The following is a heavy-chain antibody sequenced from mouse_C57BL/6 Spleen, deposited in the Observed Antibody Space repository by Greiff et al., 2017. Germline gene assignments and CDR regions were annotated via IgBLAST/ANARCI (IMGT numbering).Heavy chain of an antibody. J-gene: IGHJ1*03. V-gene: IGHV2-5*01. CDR3: AKNWGYGVWYFDV. Sequence: VMLVESGPGLVQPSQSLSITCTVSGFSLTSYGVHWVRQSPGKGLEWLGVIWRGGSTDYNAAFMSRLSITKDNSKSQVFFKMNSLQADDTAIYYCAKNWGYGVWYFDVWGTGTTVTVSS. D-gene: IGHD2-2*01. CDR1: GFSLTSYG. CDR2: IWRGGST.